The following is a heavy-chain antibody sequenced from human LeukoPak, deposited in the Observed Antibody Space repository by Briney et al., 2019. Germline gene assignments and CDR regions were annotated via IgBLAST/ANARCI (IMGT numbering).Heavy chain of an antibody. CDR3: ARDFTSQNFFDH. CDR1: GFTFSSYG. D-gene: IGHD3-3*01. Sequence: GGSLRLSCAASGFTFSSYGMHWVRQAPGKGLEWVAFIRYDGSNKYYADSVKGRFTISRDDAKNSLFLQMNNLRAEDTAIYYCARDFTSQNFFDHWGQGTLVTVSS. J-gene: IGHJ4*01. V-gene: IGHV3-30*02. CDR2: IRYDGSNK.